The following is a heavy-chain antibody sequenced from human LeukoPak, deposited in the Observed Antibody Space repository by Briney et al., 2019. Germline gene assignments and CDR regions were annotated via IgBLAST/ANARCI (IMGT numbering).Heavy chain of an antibody. D-gene: IGHD3-22*01. CDR3: AKHRFESGGYHSTD. CDR2: ISGGSGST. CDR1: GFTFSSYA. Sequence: PGGSLRLSCPASGFTFSSYAMSWVRQAPGKGLAWVSTISGGSGSTYCADSVKGRFTISRDNSKNTLYLQMNSLRDEDTAVYYCAKHRFESGGYHSTDWGQGTLVTVSS. J-gene: IGHJ4*02. V-gene: IGHV3-23*01.